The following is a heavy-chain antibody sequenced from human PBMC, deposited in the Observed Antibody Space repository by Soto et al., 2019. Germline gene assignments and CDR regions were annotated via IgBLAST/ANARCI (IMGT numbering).Heavy chain of an antibody. CDR3: ARDYGDGYKYDY. CDR1: GYTFTSYA. J-gene: IGHJ4*02. D-gene: IGHD1-1*01. CDR2: INAGNGNT. Sequence: ASVKVSCKASGYTFTSYAMHWVRQAPGQRLEWMGWINAGNGNTKYSQKFQGRVTITRDTSASTAYMELSSLRSEDTAIYYCARDYGDGYKYDYWGQATRVTVFS. V-gene: IGHV1-3*01.